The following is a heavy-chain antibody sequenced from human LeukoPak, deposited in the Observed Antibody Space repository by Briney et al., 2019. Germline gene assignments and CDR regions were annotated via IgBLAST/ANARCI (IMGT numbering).Heavy chain of an antibody. Sequence: SETLSLTCAVSGGSISSGGSPGGWFRHPQGKGLGGFGYIYHSGSTYYNPSLKSRVTISVDRSKNQFSLKLSSVTAADTAVYYCAARIAAAGPFDYWGQGTLVTVSS. V-gene: IGHV4-30-2*01. CDR2: IYHSGST. D-gene: IGHD6-13*01. J-gene: IGHJ4*02. CDR3: AARIAAAGPFDY. CDR1: GGSISSGGSP.